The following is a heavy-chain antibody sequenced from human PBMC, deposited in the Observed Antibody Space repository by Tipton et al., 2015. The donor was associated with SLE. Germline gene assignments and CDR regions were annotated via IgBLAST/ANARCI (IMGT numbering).Heavy chain of an antibody. CDR1: GGSISSSNYF. CDR3: AREVNIVDDSDAFDI. D-gene: IGHD5/OR15-5a*01. J-gene: IGHJ3*02. CDR2: IHYSGSA. V-gene: IGHV4-31*02. Sequence: LRLSCTVSGGSISSSNYFWSWVRQLPGKGLEWISYIHYSGSAFYNPSLKSRVITSVDISKNQFSLKLNSVTAAGTAVYYCAREVNIVDDSDAFDIWGQGTMVTVSS.